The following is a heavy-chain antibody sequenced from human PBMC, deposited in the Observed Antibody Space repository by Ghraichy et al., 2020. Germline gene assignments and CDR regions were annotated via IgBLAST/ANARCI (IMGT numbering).Heavy chain of an antibody. CDR2: IYYSGST. D-gene: IGHD3-10*01. CDR3: ARVEEGFGEDL. V-gene: IGHV4-59*01. Sequence: SETLSLTCTVSGGSISSYYWSWIRQPPGKGLEWIGYIYYSGSTNYNPSLKSRVTISVDTSKNQFSLKLSTVTAADTAVYYCARVEEGFGEDLGGPGTTVTVSS. J-gene: IGHJ6*02. CDR1: GGSISSYY.